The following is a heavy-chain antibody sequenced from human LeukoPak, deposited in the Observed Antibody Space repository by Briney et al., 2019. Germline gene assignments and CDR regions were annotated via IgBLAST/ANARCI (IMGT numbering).Heavy chain of an antibody. CDR1: GGSISSFY. D-gene: IGHD3-10*01. Sequence: SETLSLTCTVSGGSISSFYWSWIRQPAGKGLEWIGRIYTSGSTNYNPSLKSRVTMSVDTSKNQFSLKLSSVTAADTAVYYCARDNYYGSGSWGNWFDPWGQGTLVTVSS. J-gene: IGHJ5*02. CDR2: IYTSGST. V-gene: IGHV4-4*07. CDR3: ARDNYYGSGSWGNWFDP.